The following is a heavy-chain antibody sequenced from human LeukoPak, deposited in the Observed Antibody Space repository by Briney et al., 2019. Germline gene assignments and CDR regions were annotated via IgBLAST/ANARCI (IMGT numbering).Heavy chain of an antibody. CDR2: IYTSGST. CDR3: AREVTSGYQFFDY. CDR1: GGSISSGSYY. Sequence: PSETLSLTCTVSGGSISSGSYYWSWIRQPAGKGLEWIGRIYTSGSTNYNPSLKSRVTISVDTSKNQFSLKLSSVTAADTAVYYCAREVTSGYQFFDYWGQGTLVTVSS. V-gene: IGHV4-61*02. D-gene: IGHD3-16*02. J-gene: IGHJ4*02.